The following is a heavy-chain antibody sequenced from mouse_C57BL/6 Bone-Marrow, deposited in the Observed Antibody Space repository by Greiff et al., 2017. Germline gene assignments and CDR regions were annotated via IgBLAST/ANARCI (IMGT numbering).Heavy chain of an antibody. CDR3: ASVTDVYYKGDSLAY. CDR2: IDPSDSYT. V-gene: IGHV1-59*01. Sequence: QVQLQQPGAELVRPGTSVKLSCKASGYTFTSYWMHWVKQRPGQGLEWIGVIDPSDSYTNYNQKFKGKATLTVDTSSSTAYMQLSSLTSEDSAVYDCASVTDVYYKGDSLAYWGQGTSVTVSA. D-gene: IGHD2-3*01. J-gene: IGHJ4*01. CDR1: GYTFTSYW.